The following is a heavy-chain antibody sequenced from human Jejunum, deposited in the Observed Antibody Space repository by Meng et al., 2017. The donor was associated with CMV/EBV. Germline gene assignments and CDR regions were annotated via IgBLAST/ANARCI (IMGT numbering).Heavy chain of an antibody. J-gene: IGHJ4*02. Sequence: SGFAFNTHWMSWVRQAPGKGLEWVANINLDGSETCYADSVKGRFTISRDNAENSLYLQMSGLRVDDTAVYYCARDGTHDYFFDYWGQGTLVTVSS. CDR2: INLDGSET. V-gene: IGHV3-7*01. D-gene: IGHD1-1*01. CDR1: GFAFNTHW. CDR3: ARDGTHDYFFDY.